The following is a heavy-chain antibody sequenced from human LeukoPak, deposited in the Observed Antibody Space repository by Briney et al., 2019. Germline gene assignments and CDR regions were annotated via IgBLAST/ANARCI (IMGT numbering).Heavy chain of an antibody. CDR3: ASSSGWYGSWFDP. D-gene: IGHD6-19*01. J-gene: IGHJ5*02. V-gene: IGHV1-2*02. Sequence: ASVKVSCKASGYTFTGYFMHWARHAPGQGLEWMGWINPNNGVTKYAQKFQGRVTMTRDTSISTGYMELSRLTSDDTAVYYCASSSGWYGSWFDPWGQRTLVTVSS. CDR2: INPNNGVT. CDR1: GYTFTGYF.